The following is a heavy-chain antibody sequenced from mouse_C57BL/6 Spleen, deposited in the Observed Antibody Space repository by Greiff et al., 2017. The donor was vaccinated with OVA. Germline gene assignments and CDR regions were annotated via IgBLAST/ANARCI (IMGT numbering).Heavy chain of an antibody. CDR2: IYPGSGST. V-gene: IGHV1-55*01. Sequence: QVQLQQPGAELVKPGASVKMSCKASGYTFTSYWITWVKQRPGQGLEWIGDIYPGSGSTNYNEKFKSKATLTVDTSSSTAYMQLSSLTSEDSAVYYCAITTVVATRDFDVWGTGTTVTVAS. D-gene: IGHD1-1*01. J-gene: IGHJ1*03. CDR1: GYTFTSYW. CDR3: AITTVVATRDFDV.